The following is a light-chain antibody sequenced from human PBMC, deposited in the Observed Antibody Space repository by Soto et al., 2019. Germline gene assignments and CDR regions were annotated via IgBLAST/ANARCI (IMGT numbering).Light chain of an antibody. CDR1: QSLVYSGGSTY. V-gene: IGKV3-20*01. J-gene: IGKJ1*01. Sequence: TQSPLSLPVTLGQPASISCRSSQSLVYSGGSTYLAWYQQKPGQAPKLIIYGASSRATGIPDRFSGSGSGTDFTLTISSLEPEDFAVYYCQQYVSSPRTFGQGTKVDIK. CDR3: QQYVSSPRT. CDR2: GAS.